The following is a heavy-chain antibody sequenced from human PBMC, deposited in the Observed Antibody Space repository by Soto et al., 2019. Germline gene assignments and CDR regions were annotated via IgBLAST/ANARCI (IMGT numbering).Heavy chain of an antibody. Sequence: RSLTCTVSGGSIIGFYWSWMRQPPVKGLGWIAYIYDTGISGYTPSTSYNPSLKSRVTMSVDTSKSQFSLKLTSVTAADTAVYYCARGEDAFFYYGLDVWGQGITVTVSS. V-gene: IGHV4-59*01. CDR1: GGSIIGFY. J-gene: IGHJ6*02. CDR3: ARGEDAFFYYGLDV. CDR2: IYDTGISGYTPST.